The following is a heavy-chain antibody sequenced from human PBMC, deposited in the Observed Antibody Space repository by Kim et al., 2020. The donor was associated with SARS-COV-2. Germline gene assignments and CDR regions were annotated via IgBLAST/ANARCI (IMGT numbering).Heavy chain of an antibody. CDR2: ISWNSGSI. J-gene: IGHJ6*02. Sequence: GGSLRLSCAASGFTFDDYAMHCVRQAPGKGLEWVSGISWNSGSIGYADSVKGRFTISRDNAKNSLYLQMNSLRAEDTALYYCAKDINSAYYYYYYGMDVWGQGTTVTVSS. V-gene: IGHV3-9*01. CDR3: AKDINSAYYYYYYGMDV. D-gene: IGHD1-20*01. CDR1: GFTFDDYA.